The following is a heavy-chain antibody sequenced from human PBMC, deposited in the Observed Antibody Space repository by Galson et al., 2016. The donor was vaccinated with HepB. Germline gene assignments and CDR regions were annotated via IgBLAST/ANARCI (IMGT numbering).Heavy chain of an antibody. V-gene: IGHV3-30-3*01. CDR2: TELDGSVK. J-gene: IGHJ3*02. Sequence: SLRLSCAASGFIFSQCVIHWVRQAPGKGLEWVAVTELDGSVKFYAAAVKGRFTISRDNSKNTLYLQMNSLRAEDTAVYYCARKHETSGYADDFDMWGQGTMVTVSS. CDR1: GFIFSQCV. D-gene: IGHD3-22*01. CDR3: ARKHETSGYADDFDM.